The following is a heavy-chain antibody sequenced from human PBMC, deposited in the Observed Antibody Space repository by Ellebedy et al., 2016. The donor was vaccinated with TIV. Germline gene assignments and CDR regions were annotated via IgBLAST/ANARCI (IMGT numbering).Heavy chain of an antibody. CDR2: IHQEGTDK. CDR1: GFIFSSYW. V-gene: IGHV3-7*01. CDR3: ARDQGWAVAGTTRFDC. J-gene: IGHJ4*02. D-gene: IGHD6-19*01. Sequence: GESLKISCAASGFIFSSYWMSWVRQAPGKGLEWVASIHQEGTDKRYVDSVKGRFTISRDNAKNSLYLQMGSLRAEDTALYYCARDQGWAVAGTTRFDCWGQGTLVTVSS.